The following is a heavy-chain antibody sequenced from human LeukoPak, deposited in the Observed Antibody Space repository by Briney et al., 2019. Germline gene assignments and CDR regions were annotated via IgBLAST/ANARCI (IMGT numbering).Heavy chain of an antibody. V-gene: IGHV3-9*01. J-gene: IGHJ4*02. CDR1: GFTFDDYA. Sequence: GGSLRLSCAASGFTFDDYAMHWVRQAPGKGLEWVSGISWNSGSIGYADSVKGRFTISRDNAKNSLYLQMNSLRAEDTALYYCASSSSWYYFDYWGQGTLVTASS. D-gene: IGHD6-13*01. CDR3: ASSSSWYYFDY. CDR2: ISWNSGSI.